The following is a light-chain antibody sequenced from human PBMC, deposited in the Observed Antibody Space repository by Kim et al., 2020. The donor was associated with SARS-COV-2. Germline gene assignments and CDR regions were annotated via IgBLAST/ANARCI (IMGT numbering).Light chain of an antibody. J-gene: IGKJ1*01. CDR1: QSVSSMY. CDR3: QQYENSPWT. V-gene: IGKV3-20*01. CDR2: GAS. Sequence: IVLTQSPGTLSLSPGERGTLSCRASQSVSSMYLAWYQQKPGQAPRLLIYGASNRATGIPDRFSGSGSGTGFTLNISRLEPEDCAVYYCQQYENSPWTFGQGTKVDIK.